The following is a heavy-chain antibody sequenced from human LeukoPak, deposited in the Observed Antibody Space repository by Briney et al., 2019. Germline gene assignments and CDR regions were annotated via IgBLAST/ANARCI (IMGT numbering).Heavy chain of an antibody. CDR3: ATDLYSSGWLDAFDI. V-gene: IGHV3-30*02. D-gene: IGHD6-19*01. Sequence: GGSLRLSCAASRYTFSSYGMHWVRQAPGKGLEGVAYIWYDGSKKEYVDSVKGRFTISRADSKNTLYLQMNSLRVEDTAVYYCATDLYSSGWLDAFDIWGQGTMVTVSS. CDR2: IWYDGSKK. J-gene: IGHJ3*02. CDR1: RYTFSSYG.